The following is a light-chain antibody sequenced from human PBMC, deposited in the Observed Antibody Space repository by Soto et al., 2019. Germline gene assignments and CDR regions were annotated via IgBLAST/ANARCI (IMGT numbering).Light chain of an antibody. CDR2: GAS. V-gene: IGKV3-20*01. CDR1: QSVTSNY. CDR3: QQYGSSHT. Sequence: EIVLTQSPGTLSLSPGEIATLSCRASQSVTSNYLAWYQQKPGQAPRFLIHGASSRATGIPDRFSGSGSGTDFTLTISRLEPEDFAVYYCQQYGSSHTFGQGTRLEIK. J-gene: IGKJ5*01.